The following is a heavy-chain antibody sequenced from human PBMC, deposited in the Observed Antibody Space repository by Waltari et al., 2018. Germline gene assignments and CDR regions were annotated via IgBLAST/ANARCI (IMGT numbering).Heavy chain of an antibody. CDR3: AKARGSTSSRYYFDY. Sequence: EVPLLESGGGLVQPGGSLRLSCAGSGFAFSNYAMSWVRQAPGKGLEWVSLIHNDGTTTYYADSVKGRFTIFRDDSKNTLYLQINSPVAEDTALYYCAKARGSTSSRYYFDYWGQGTLVTVSS. J-gene: IGHJ4*02. D-gene: IGHD6-6*01. CDR2: IHNDGTTT. V-gene: IGHV3-23*03. CDR1: GFAFSNYA.